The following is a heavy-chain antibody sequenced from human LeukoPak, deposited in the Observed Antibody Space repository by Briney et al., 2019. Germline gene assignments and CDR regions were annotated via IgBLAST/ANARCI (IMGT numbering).Heavy chain of an antibody. V-gene: IGHV3-23*01. Sequence: PGGSLRLSCAASGFTFSIYAMNWVRQAPGKGLEWVSAISFNGGSTYYADSVKGRFTISRDNSKNTLYLQMNSLRVEGTAVYYCAKSQPAAISWFDPWGQGTLVTVSS. CDR2: ISFNGGST. J-gene: IGHJ5*02. CDR1: GFTFSIYA. CDR3: AKSQPAAISWFDP. D-gene: IGHD2-2*02.